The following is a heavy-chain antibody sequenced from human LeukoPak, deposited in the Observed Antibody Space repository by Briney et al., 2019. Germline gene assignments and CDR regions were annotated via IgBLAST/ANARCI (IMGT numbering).Heavy chain of an antibody. CDR3: AKDRVAAAGNPSYFDY. V-gene: IGHV3-43*01. D-gene: IGHD6-13*01. Sequence: GGSLRLSCAASGLTFDDYTMHWVRQAPGKGLEWVSLISWDGGSTYSADSVKGRFTISRDNSKNSLYLQMNSLRTEDTALYYCAKDRVAAAGNPSYFDYWGQGTLVTVSS. CDR1: GLTFDDYT. J-gene: IGHJ4*02. CDR2: ISWDGGST.